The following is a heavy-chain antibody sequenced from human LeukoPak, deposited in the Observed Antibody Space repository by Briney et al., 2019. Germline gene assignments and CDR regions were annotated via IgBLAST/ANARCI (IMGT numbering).Heavy chain of an antibody. Sequence: GRSLRLSCAASGFTFSSYAMSWVRQAPGKGLEWVSAISGSGGSTYYADSVKGRFTTSRDNSKNTLYLQMNSLRAEDTAVYYCAKVGMRGLYGMDVWGQGTTVTVSS. V-gene: IGHV3-23*01. CDR2: ISGSGGST. D-gene: IGHD2-8*01. CDR1: GFTFSSYA. CDR3: AKVGMRGLYGMDV. J-gene: IGHJ6*02.